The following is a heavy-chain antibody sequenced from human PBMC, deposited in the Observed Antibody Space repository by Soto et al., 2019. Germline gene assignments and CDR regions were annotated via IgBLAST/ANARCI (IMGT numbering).Heavy chain of an antibody. CDR3: ARSPPGDVPYNWNNFVY. V-gene: IGHV1-8*01. J-gene: IGHJ4*02. Sequence: QVQLVQSGAEVKKPGASVKVSCKASGYTFTSYDINWVRQATGQGLEWMGWMNPNSGNTGYAQKFQGRVTMTRNTSISTAYMELSSLRSEDTAVYYCARSPPGDVPYNWNNFVYWGQGTLVTVSS. D-gene: IGHD1-20*01. CDR2: MNPNSGNT. CDR1: GYTFTSYD.